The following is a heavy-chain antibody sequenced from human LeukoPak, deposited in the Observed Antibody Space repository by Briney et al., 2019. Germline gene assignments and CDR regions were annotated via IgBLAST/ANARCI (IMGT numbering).Heavy chain of an antibody. CDR2: ISYDGSNK. J-gene: IGHJ4*02. D-gene: IGHD1-14*01. Sequence: GGSLRLSCAASGFTFSSYWMNWARQAPGKGLEWVAVISYDGSNKYYADSVKGRFTISRDNSKNTLYLQMNSLRAEDTAVYYCAKVRGNLRANYFDYWGQGTLVTVSS. CDR3: AKVRGNLRANYFDY. CDR1: GFTFSSYW. V-gene: IGHV3-30*18.